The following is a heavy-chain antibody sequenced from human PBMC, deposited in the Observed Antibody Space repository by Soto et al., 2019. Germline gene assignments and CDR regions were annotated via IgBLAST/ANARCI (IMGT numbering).Heavy chain of an antibody. CDR2: ISAYNGNT. J-gene: IGHJ6*02. CDR3: ARDHMIFGVVIDYYYYYGMDV. CDR1: GYTFTRYG. V-gene: IGHV1-18*01. D-gene: IGHD3-3*01. Sequence: ASVKVSCKASGYTFTRYGISWVRQAPGQGLEWMGWISAYNGNTNYAQKPQGRVTMTTDTSTSTAYMELRSLRSDDTAVYHCARDHMIFGVVIDYYYYYGMDVWGQGTTVTVSS.